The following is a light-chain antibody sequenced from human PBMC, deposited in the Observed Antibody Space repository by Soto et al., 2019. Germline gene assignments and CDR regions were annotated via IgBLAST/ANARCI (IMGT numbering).Light chain of an antibody. V-gene: IGKV3-20*01. CDR3: QLYGSSPYT. CDR2: GAS. Sequence: EIVLTQSPGTLSLSPGERATLSCRASQSVRSSYLAWYQQKPGQAPRLLIYGASSRATGIPDRVSGRGSGTDFTLTISGLEPEDFAVYYCQLYGSSPYTFGQGTKLEIK. CDR1: QSVRSSY. J-gene: IGKJ2*01.